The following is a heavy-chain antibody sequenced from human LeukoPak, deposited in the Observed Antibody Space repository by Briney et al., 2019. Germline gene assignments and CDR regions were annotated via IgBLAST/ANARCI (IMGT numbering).Heavy chain of an antibody. V-gene: IGHV4-38-2*02. D-gene: IGHD2-2*01. CDR2: IYHSGST. CDR3: AIHYTEDIVVGPVASPETRNNWFDP. J-gene: IGHJ5*02. Sequence: SETLSLTCTVSGYSISSGYYWGWIRQPPGKGLKWIGSIYHSGSTYYNPSLKSRVTISVDTSKNQFSLKLRSVTAADTALYYCAIHYTEDIVVGPVASPETRNNWFDPWGQGTLVTVSS. CDR1: GYSISSGYY.